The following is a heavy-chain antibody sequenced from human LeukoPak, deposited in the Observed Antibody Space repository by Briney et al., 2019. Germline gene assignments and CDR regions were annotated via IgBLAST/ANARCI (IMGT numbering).Heavy chain of an antibody. CDR2: IWYDESNK. Sequence: GRALRLSCAASGFSSYGMHWVRQAPGKGLEWVAVIWYDESNKYYADSVKGRFTISRDNSRNTLYLQMNSLRAEDTAVYYCARDGFSSSWYGRALDYWGQGTLVTVSS. CDR3: ARDGFSSSWYGRALDY. V-gene: IGHV3-33*01. D-gene: IGHD6-13*01. CDR1: GFSSYG. J-gene: IGHJ4*02.